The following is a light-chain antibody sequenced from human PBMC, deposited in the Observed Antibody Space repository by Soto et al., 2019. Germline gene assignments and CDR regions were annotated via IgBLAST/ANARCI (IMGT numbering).Light chain of an antibody. CDR1: QSVSTY. CDR2: DAF. J-gene: IGKJ4*01. V-gene: IGKV3-11*01. CDR3: QQRSNWPPLT. Sequence: EIVLTQSPATLSLSPGERATLSCRASQSVSTYLAWYQQKSGQAPRLLIYDAFNRATGIPARFSGSGSGTDFTLTISSLEPEDFAVYYCQQRSNWPPLTFGGGTKVDIK.